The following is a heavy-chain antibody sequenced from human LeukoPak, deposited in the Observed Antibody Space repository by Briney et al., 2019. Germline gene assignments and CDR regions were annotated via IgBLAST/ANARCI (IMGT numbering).Heavy chain of an antibody. CDR3: AKGRRSYGCLDY. J-gene: IGHJ4*02. V-gene: IGHV3-23*01. CDR2: ISGSGGST. Sequence: GGSLRLSCAASGFTFSSHAMSWVRQAPGKGLEWVSAISGSGGSTYYADSVKGRFTISRDNSKNTLYLQMNSLRAEDTAVYYCAKGRRSYGCLDYWGQGTLVTVSS. D-gene: IGHD5-18*01. CDR1: GFTFSSHA.